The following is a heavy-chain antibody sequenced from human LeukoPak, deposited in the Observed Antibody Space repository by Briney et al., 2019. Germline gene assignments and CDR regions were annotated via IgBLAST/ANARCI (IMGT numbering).Heavy chain of an antibody. Sequence: TSETLSLTCTVSGGSISSSSYYWGWIRQPPGKGLEWIGSIYYSGSTYYNPSLKSRVTISVDTSKNQFSLKLSSVTAADTAVYYCARDSGEWELLRDPFDYWGQGTLVTVSS. CDR3: ARDSGEWELLRDPFDY. CDR2: IYYSGST. CDR1: GGSISSSSYY. D-gene: IGHD1-26*01. J-gene: IGHJ4*02. V-gene: IGHV4-39*07.